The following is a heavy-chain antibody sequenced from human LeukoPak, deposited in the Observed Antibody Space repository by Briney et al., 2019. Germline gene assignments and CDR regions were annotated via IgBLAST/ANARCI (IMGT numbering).Heavy chain of an antibody. CDR3: ARPVAGTLGGFDY. CDR2: INHSGST. J-gene: IGHJ4*02. D-gene: IGHD6-19*01. Sequence: SETLSLTCAVYGGSFSGYYWSWIRQPPGKGLEWIGEINHSGSTNYNPSLKSRVTISVDTSKNQFSLKLSSVTAADTAVYYCARPVAGTLGGFDYWGQGTLVTVSS. V-gene: IGHV4-34*01. CDR1: GGSFSGYY.